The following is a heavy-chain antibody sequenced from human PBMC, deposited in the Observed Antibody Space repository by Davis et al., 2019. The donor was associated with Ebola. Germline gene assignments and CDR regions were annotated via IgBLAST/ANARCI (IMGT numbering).Heavy chain of an antibody. J-gene: IGHJ4*02. CDR2: IYPGDSDI. CDR3: ARMGKSYYDSLWDY. Sequence: GESLKISCKTSGYNFAAYWIGWVRQKPGGGLEWMGIIYPGDSDIRYSPTFEGQVTISADRSISTAYLQWSGLKASDTAMYYCARMGKSYYDSLWDYWGQGTLVTVSS. V-gene: IGHV5-51*01. CDR1: GYNFAAYW. D-gene: IGHD3-10*01.